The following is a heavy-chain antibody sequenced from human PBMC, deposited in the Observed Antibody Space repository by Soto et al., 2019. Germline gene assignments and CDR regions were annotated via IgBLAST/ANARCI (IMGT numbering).Heavy chain of an antibody. CDR1: GFTFSSSA. J-gene: IGHJ4*02. D-gene: IGHD2-2*01. CDR2: FRESGGTT. Sequence: VQLSESGGGLVQPGGSLRLSCAASGFTFSSSAMSWVRQAPGKGLEWVSTFRESGGTTHYADSVKGRFTISRDTSKNMLYLQMNSLRAEDTAIYYCAKDSHWAIMSPTHDSWGQGTLVTVSS. CDR3: AKDSHWAIMSPTHDS. V-gene: IGHV3-23*01.